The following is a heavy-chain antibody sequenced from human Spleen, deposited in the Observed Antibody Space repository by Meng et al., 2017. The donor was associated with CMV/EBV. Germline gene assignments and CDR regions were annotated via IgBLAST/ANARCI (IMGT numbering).Heavy chain of an antibody. J-gene: IGHJ6*02. V-gene: IGHV3-23*01. Sequence: GESLKISCAASGFTFSTYAMTWVRQAPGKGLEWVSIINRSGGSTYYADSVKGRFTISRDNSKNTLYLQMNSLRAEDTAVYYCARPMAFGKYGMDVWGQGTTVTVSS. CDR2: INRSGGST. CDR1: GFTFSTYA. D-gene: IGHD3-16*01. CDR3: ARPMAFGKYGMDV.